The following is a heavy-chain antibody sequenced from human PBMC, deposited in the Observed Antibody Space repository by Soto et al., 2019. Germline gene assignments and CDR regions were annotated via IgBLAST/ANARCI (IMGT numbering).Heavy chain of an antibody. V-gene: IGHV3-7*01. J-gene: IGHJ4*02. Sequence: GGSLRLSCAASGFSFSNYWMSWVRQAPGKGLEWVANIKQDGSGESYVDSVKGRFTISRDNAKKSLDLQMNSLRAEDTAVYYCARRARLVGATSPPRYFDNWGQGTLVTVSS. CDR1: GFSFSNYW. CDR2: IKQDGSGE. CDR3: ARRARLVGATSPPRYFDN. D-gene: IGHD1-26*01.